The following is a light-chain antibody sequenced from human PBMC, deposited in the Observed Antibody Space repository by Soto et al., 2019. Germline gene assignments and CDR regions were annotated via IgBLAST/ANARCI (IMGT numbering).Light chain of an antibody. Sequence: ERVMTQSPATLSVSPGERATLSCRASQSVNNNLASYQQAPGQAPRILISGASTRATGIPARFSGSGSGTDFTLTISSLQFEDFAIYYCQQYNTWPYTFGQGTKLEI. CDR2: GAS. J-gene: IGKJ2*01. V-gene: IGKV3-15*01. CDR3: QQYNTWPYT. CDR1: QSVNNN.